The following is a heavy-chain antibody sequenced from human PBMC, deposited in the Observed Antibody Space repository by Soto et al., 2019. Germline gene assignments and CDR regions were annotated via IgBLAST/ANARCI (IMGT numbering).Heavy chain of an antibody. CDR2: IYYSGST. J-gene: IGHJ4*02. CDR3: ARLYNYWSGYPRYFDS. D-gene: IGHD3-3*01. V-gene: IGHV4-59*08. CDR1: GGSISSYY. Sequence: SETLSLTCTVSGGSISSYYWSWIRQPPGKGLEWIGYIYYSGSTHYNPSLKSRATMSPDTSKNQFSLKLTSVTAADTAVYYCARLYNYWSGYPRYFDSWGQGTLVTVSS.